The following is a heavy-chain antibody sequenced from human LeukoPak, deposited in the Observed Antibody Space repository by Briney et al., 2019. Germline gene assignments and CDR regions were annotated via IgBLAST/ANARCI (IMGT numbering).Heavy chain of an antibody. CDR2: MNPNSGNT. CDR3: ARGIAAAGIIRYYYYYYMDV. CDR1: GYTFTSYD. V-gene: IGHV1-8*01. Sequence: EASVKVSCKASGYTFTSYDINWVRQATGQGLEWMGWMNPNSGNTGYAQKFQGRVTVTRNTSISTAYMELSSLRSEDTAVYYCARGIAAAGIIRYYYYYYMDVWGKGTKVTVSS. J-gene: IGHJ6*03. D-gene: IGHD6-13*01.